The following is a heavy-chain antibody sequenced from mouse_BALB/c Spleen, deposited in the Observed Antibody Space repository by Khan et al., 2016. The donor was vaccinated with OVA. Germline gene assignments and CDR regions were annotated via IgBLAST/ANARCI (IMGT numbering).Heavy chain of an antibody. Sequence: VQLQQSGPEVVKPGASVKISCKASGYTFTDYNMDWLRQRHGKSLEWIGYFFPNSGGSGYNQKFTTKATLTVDISSSTAYMDLRSLTSEDSAVYYCVRSGYGSFAVWGQGTLDTVSA. CDR3: VRSGYGSFAV. D-gene: IGHD1-2*01. V-gene: IGHV1S29*02. CDR1: GYTFTDYN. J-gene: IGHJ3*01. CDR2: FFPNSGGS.